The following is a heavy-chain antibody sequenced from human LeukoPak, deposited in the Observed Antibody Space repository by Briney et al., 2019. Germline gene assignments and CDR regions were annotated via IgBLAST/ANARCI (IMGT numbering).Heavy chain of an antibody. J-gene: IGHJ4*02. CDR1: GFTFNDYY. V-gene: IGHV3-11*01. Sequence: GGSLRLSCAASGFTFNDYYMTWIRQAPGKGLEYISYISNSGSTMYYADSVKGRFTISRDNAKNSLYLQMSSLRAEDTAVYYCARDNWELRNFDYWGQGTPVTVSS. CDR3: ARDNWELRNFDY. D-gene: IGHD3-10*01. CDR2: ISNSGSTM.